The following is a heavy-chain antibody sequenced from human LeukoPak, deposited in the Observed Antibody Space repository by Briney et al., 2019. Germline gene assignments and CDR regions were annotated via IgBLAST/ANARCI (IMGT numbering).Heavy chain of an antibody. V-gene: IGHV3-21*04. CDR2: ISSNSRYI. CDR1: GFTFSSYN. J-gene: IGHJ4*02. CDR3: ARGWDRAGGQFDY. Sequence: GSLRLSCAASGFTFSSYNMNWVRQAPGKGLEWVSSISSNSRYIFYADSVKGRFTISRDNAKNSLYLQMNSLRAEDTAVYYCARGWDRAGGQFDYWGQGTLVTVSS. D-gene: IGHD1-26*01.